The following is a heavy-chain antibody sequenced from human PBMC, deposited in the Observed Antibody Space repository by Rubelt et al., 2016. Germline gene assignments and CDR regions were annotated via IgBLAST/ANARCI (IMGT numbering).Heavy chain of an antibody. Sequence: YSGSTNYNPSLKSRVTISVDTSKNQFSLKLSSVTAADTAVYYCARGSSRFDYWGQGTLVTVSS. V-gene: IGHV4-59*12. CDR3: ARGSSRFDY. D-gene: IGHD6-13*01. J-gene: IGHJ4*02. CDR2: YSGST.